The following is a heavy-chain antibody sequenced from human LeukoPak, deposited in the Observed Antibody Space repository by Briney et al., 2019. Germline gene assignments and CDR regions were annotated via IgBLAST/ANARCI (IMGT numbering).Heavy chain of an antibody. CDR2: IRQDGSQK. CDR1: AVTLSSSW. CDR3: AREAPISIFGVVFDP. Sequence: PGGSLRLSCAASAVTLSSSWMSWVRQAPGKGPEWVANIRQDGSQKYYVDSVKGRFTISRDNAKNSIYLQMNSLRAEDTAVYYCAREAPISIFGVVFDPWGQGTLVTVSS. J-gene: IGHJ5*02. D-gene: IGHD3-3*01. V-gene: IGHV3-7*01.